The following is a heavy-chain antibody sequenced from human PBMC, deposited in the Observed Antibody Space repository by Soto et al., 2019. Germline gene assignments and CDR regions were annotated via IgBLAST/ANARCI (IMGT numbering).Heavy chain of an antibody. CDR1: GYAFTTYG. V-gene: IGHV1-18*01. Sequence: QVHLVQSGAEVKKPGASVKVSCKGSGYAFTTYGITWVRQAPGQGLGWLGWISAHNGNTNDAQKLQGRVTVTRDTATSTAYMELRSLRSDDTAVYYCARGRYGDYWGQGALVTVSS. D-gene: IGHD1-1*01. CDR2: ISAHNGNT. J-gene: IGHJ4*02. CDR3: ARGRYGDY.